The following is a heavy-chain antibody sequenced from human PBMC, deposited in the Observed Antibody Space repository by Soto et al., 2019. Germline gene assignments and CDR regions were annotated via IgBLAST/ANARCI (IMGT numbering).Heavy chain of an antibody. CDR2: MNPNSGNT. CDR1: GYTFTSYD. J-gene: IGHJ4*02. V-gene: IGHV1-8*01. D-gene: IGHD3-10*01. CDR3: ARGYYYGSGSSPDY. Sequence: QVQLVQSGAEVKKPGASVKVSCKASGYTFTSYDINWVRQATGQGLEWMGWMNPNSGNTGCAQKFQGRVTRTWNTSTSSAYMELSSLRSEDTAVYYCARGYYYGSGSSPDYWGQGTLVTVSS.